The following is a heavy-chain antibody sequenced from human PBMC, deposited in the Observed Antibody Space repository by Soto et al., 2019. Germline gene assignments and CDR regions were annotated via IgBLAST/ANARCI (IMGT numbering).Heavy chain of an antibody. D-gene: IGHD5-18*01. J-gene: IGHJ4*02. CDR2: FDPEDGET. Sequence: XSVKVSCKVSGYTLTELSMHWVRQAPGKGLEWMGGFDPEDGETIYAQKFQGRVTMTEDTSTDTAYMELSSLRSEDTAVYYCAALNLYSYGTLDYWGQGTLVTVSS. CDR3: AALNLYSYGTLDY. CDR1: GYTLTELS. V-gene: IGHV1-24*01.